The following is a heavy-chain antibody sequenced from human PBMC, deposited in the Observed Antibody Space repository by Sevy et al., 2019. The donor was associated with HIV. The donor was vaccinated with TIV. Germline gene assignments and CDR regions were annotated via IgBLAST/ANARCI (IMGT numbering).Heavy chain of an antibody. CDR2: LFYSGRT. CDR3: ARVSPYFYYGSDV. V-gene: IGHV4-59*01. Sequence: SETLSLICSVSGDSISSYYWSWIRQPPGKGLEGIGYLFYSGRTAYNPSLKSRVTISADMSKNQFSLKVTSVIAADTVRYYCARVSPYFYYGSDVWGQGTTVTVSS. CDR1: GDSISSYY. J-gene: IGHJ6*02.